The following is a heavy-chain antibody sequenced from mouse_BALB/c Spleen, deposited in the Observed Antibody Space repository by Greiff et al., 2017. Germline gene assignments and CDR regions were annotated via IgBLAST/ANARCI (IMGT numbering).Heavy chain of an antibody. CDR1: GFTFSSYA. V-gene: IGHV5-6-5*01. D-gene: IGHD1-1*01. J-gene: IGHJ4*01. CDR2: ISSGGST. Sequence: EVMLVESGGGLVKPGGSLKLSCAASGFTFSSYAMSWVRQTPEKRLEWVASISSGGSTYYPDSVKGRFTISRDNARNSLYLQMSSLRSEDTAMYYCAREGITTSDYAMDYWGQGTSVTVSS. CDR3: AREGITTSDYAMDY.